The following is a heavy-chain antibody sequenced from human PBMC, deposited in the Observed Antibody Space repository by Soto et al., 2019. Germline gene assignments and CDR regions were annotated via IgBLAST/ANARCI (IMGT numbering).Heavy chain of an antibody. CDR2: ISWNSGSI. J-gene: IGHJ3*02. D-gene: IGHD3-10*01. CDR3: AKEAGSMVRDYRDDAFDI. V-gene: IGHV3-9*01. Sequence: GGSLRLSCAASGFTFDDYAMHWVRQAPGKGLEWVSGISWNSGSIGYADSVKGRFTISRDNAKNSLYQQMNSLRAEDKALYYCAKEAGSMVRDYRDDAFDIWGQGTMVTVSS. CDR1: GFTFDDYA.